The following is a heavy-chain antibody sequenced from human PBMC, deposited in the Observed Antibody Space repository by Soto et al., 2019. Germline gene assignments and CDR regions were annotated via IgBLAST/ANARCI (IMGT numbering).Heavy chain of an antibody. V-gene: IGHV3-15*01. CDR1: GFNFYYAW. J-gene: IGHJ4*02. CDR3: AKVYTVDHPIFEY. D-gene: IGHD6-19*01. CDR2: IKSRPGGETR. Sequence: EVQLVESGGGLVKPGGSLRLSCAASGFNFYYAWMTWVRQSPGKGLEWVGRIKSRPGGETRDYAAPVEGRFTLSRDDSQNRVFLQMDSLRTEDTALYYCAKVYTVDHPIFEYWGQGILVTVSS.